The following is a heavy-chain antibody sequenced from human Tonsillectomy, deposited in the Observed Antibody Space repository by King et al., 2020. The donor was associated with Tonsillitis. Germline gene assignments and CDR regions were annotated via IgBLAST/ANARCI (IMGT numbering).Heavy chain of an antibody. Sequence: VQLVESGGGVVQPGRSLRLSCAASGFTFSTYGIHWVRQAPGKGLEWVAVISFDGNNKYYAESVKGRFTISRDNSKDTLYLQMNSLTAEDTAVYFCARFGDYDIWNGPELNGYKYHYGMDLWGQGTTVIVSS. V-gene: IGHV3-30*03. CDR2: ISFDGNNK. CDR1: GFTFSTYG. D-gene: IGHD3-3*01. J-gene: IGHJ6*02. CDR3: ARFGDYDIWNGPELNGYKYHYGMDL.